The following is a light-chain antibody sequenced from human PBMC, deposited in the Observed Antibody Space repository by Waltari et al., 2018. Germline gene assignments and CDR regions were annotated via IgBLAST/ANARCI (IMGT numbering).Light chain of an antibody. CDR3: QQYGGSVWT. Sequence: CRASHSVSRTYFAWYQQKPGRAPRLLIHGTSNRVTGIPERFSGSVSETDFTLTIDRLEPEDFAVYYCQQYGGSVWTFGQGTKVEVK. CDR2: GTS. V-gene: IGKV3-20*01. CDR1: HSVSRTY. J-gene: IGKJ1*01.